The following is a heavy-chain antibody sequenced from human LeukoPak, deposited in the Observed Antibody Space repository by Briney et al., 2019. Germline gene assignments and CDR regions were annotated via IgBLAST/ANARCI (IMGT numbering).Heavy chain of an antibody. V-gene: IGHV3-23*01. J-gene: IGHJ4*02. CDR2: ISGSGGST. Sequence: GGSLRLSCAASGFSFSSYVMSWVRQAPGKGLEWVSVISGSGGSTYYADSVKGRFTISRDNSKNTLYLRMNSLRAEDTAVYYCAKGFSVTIFDYWGQGTLVTVSS. D-gene: IGHD4-17*01. CDR1: GFSFSSYV. CDR3: AKGFSVTIFDY.